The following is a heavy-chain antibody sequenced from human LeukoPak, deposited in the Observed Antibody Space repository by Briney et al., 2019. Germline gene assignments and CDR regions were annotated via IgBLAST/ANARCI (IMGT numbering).Heavy chain of an antibody. CDR3: ARDYRDGYNFDY. Sequence: ASVKVSCKPSGYTFTAYYIHWVRQAPGQGLEWMGWINPSSGGTNYAQKFQGRVTMTRDTSISTAYMELSGLRSDDTAVYYCARDYRDGYNFDYWGQGTLVTVSS. J-gene: IGHJ4*02. CDR2: INPSSGGT. V-gene: IGHV1-2*02. D-gene: IGHD5-24*01. CDR1: GYTFTAYY.